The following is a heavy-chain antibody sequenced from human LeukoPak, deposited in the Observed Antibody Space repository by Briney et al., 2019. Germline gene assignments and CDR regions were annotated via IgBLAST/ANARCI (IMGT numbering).Heavy chain of an antibody. CDR3: ASSSERNYYFDD. J-gene: IGHJ4*01. Sequence: SGGSLRLSCAASGLTFRSYAMSCVREATGKGLEWVAASTGSGGSAYYADSVKSRFTISRDNSKNTVYLQKNSLRADETAVYYCASSSERNYYFDDWGHRTLVTVSS. V-gene: IGHV3-23*01. CDR2: STGSGGSA. CDR1: GLTFRSYA. D-gene: IGHD3-22*01.